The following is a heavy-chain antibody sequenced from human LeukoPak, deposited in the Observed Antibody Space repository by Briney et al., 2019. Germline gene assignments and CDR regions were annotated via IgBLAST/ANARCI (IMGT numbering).Heavy chain of an antibody. CDR2: IYSGSSST. D-gene: IGHD6-19*01. Sequence: GGSLRLSCAASGFTVSSNYMSWVRQAPGKGLEWVSVIYSGSSSTYYTHSVKGRFTNSRHNSKNTLYLQMNGRGAEDTAVYYCARVGSGWYDFDYWGQGTQVTVSS. CDR3: ARVGSGWYDFDY. J-gene: IGHJ4*02. V-gene: IGHV3-53*04. CDR1: GFTVSSNY.